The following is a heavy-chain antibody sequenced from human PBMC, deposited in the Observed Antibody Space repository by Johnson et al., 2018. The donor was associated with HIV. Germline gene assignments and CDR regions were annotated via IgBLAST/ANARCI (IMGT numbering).Heavy chain of an antibody. CDR3: AKSIVVVIAGNNDDGFDI. V-gene: IGHV3-30*18. D-gene: IGHD2-21*01. J-gene: IGHJ3*02. Sequence: QVQLVESGGGVVQPGRSTRLSCVASGFSFSNHAMHWVRQAPGKGPEWVAIISHDGSNKYYGDSVKGRFTISRDNPKNTLYLQMNSLRAEDTVVYYCAKSIVVVIAGNNDDGFDIWGQGTMVTVSS. CDR1: GFSFSNHA. CDR2: ISHDGSNK.